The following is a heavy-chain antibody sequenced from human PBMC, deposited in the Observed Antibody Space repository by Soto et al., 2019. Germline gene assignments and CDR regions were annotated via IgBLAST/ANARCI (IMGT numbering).Heavy chain of an antibody. Sequence: PSETLSLTCTVSGSSISSYYWSWIRQPPGKGLEWIEYIYYSGSTNYNPSLKSRVTISVDTSKNQFSLKLSSVTAADTAVYYCARHLKVLDCSSTSCYPDNYYFDYWGKGTLVTVSS. CDR2: IYYSGST. J-gene: IGHJ4*02. CDR3: ARHLKVLDCSSTSCYPDNYYFDY. V-gene: IGHV4-59*08. CDR1: GSSISSYY. D-gene: IGHD2-2*01.